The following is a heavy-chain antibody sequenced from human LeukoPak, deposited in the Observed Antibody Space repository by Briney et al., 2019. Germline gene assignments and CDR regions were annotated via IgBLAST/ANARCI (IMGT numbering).Heavy chain of an antibody. J-gene: IGHJ4*02. CDR3: ARDHDRNYEGYFDY. Sequence: SETLSLTCTVSGGSISSGGYYWSWIRQHPGKGLEWIGYIYYSGSTYYNPSLKSRVTISVDTSKNQFSLKLSSVTAADTAVYYCARDHDRNYEGYFDYWGQGTLVTVSS. V-gene: IGHV4-31*03. D-gene: IGHD4-11*01. CDR1: GGSISSGGYY. CDR2: IYYSGST.